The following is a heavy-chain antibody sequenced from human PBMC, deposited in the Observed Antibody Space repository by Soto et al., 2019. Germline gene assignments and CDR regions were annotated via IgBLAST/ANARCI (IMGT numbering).Heavy chain of an antibody. CDR2: INPNSGGT. Sequence: ASVKVSCKASGYTFTGYYMHWVRQAPGQGLEWMGWINPNSGGTNYAQKFQGRVTMTRDTSISTAYMELSRLRSDDTAVYYCARQPKYYYDSSGSAPPFYYGMDVWGQGTTVTVSS. CDR1: GYTFTGYY. CDR3: ARQPKYYYDSSGSAPPFYYGMDV. D-gene: IGHD3-22*01. J-gene: IGHJ6*02. V-gene: IGHV1-2*02.